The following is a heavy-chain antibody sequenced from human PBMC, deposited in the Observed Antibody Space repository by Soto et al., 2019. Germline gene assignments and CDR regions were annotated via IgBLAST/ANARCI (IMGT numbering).Heavy chain of an antibody. J-gene: IGHJ5*02. D-gene: IGHD1-26*01. V-gene: IGHV1-18*01. CDR3: ARVVGALGHWSDP. Sequence: QVQLVQSGAEVKKPGASVKVSCKASGYTFTSYGLSWVRQTPGQGLEWMGRISAYNYNTNYAQKLQGRVTMTTHTTTSTAYMELRSLRSADTAVYYCARVVGALGHWSDPWGQGTLVTVSS. CDR2: ISAYNYNT. CDR1: GYTFTSYG.